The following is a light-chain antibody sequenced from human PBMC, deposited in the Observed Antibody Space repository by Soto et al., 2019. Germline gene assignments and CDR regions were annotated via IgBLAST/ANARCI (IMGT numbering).Light chain of an antibody. CDR1: ESISTW. Sequence: DIQMTQSPSTVSASVGASVTITCRASESISTWLAWYQQKPGQAPKLLIYDASISDSGVPSRFSGSGSGTEFTLTASNLHPDDSATYYCQQYHSLWAFGQGTKVDIK. J-gene: IGKJ1*01. CDR3: QQYHSLWA. CDR2: DAS. V-gene: IGKV1-5*01.